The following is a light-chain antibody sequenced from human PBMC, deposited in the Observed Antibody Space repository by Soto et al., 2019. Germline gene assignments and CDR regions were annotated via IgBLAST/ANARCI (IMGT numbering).Light chain of an antibody. CDR2: VAS. Sequence: DIQMTQSPSSLSASVGDRVTITCRASRSVSNYLSWYQQKPGKAPKLLIYVASSLQSGVPSRFSGSGSGTEFRLTISTMQPDDFATYYCQQYDSFSVTFGQGTRLEIK. J-gene: IGKJ5*01. V-gene: IGKV1-39*01. CDR1: RSVSNY. CDR3: QQYDSFSVT.